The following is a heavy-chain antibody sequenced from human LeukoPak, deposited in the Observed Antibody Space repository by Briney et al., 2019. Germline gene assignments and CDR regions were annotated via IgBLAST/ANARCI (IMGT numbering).Heavy chain of an antibody. D-gene: IGHD1-1*01. CDR3: ARTDLKLERRDNDAFDI. V-gene: IGHV4-4*07. CDR2: IYTSGST. Sequence: SETLSLTCTVSGGSISSYYWSWIRQPAGKGLELIGRIYTSGSTNYNPSLKSRVTMSADTSKNQFSLKLSSVTAADTAVYYCARTDLKLERRDNDAFDIWGQGTMVTVSS. J-gene: IGHJ3*02. CDR1: GGSISSYY.